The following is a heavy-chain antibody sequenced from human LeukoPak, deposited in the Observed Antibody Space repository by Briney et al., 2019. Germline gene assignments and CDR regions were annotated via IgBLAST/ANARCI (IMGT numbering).Heavy chain of an antibody. CDR2: IYHSGGT. V-gene: IGHV4-4*02. CDR3: ARGSGSYYFDY. J-gene: IGHJ4*02. Sequence: PSETLSLTCAVSGGSFSSTDWWSWVRQPPGKGLEWIGEIYHSGGTNYNPSLKSRVTISVDKSKNQFSLKLSSVTAADTAVYYCARGSGSYYFDYWGQGTLVTVSS. D-gene: IGHD1-26*01. CDR1: GGSFSSTDW.